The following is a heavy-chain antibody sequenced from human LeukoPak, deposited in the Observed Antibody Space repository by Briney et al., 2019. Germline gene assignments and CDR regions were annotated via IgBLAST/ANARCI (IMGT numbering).Heavy chain of an antibody. CDR2: IHGTLGST. V-gene: IGHV4-4*07. Sequence: SETLSLICTVSGGPIRNSYWSWVRHSAGTGMQWIGRIHGTLGSTSHNPSLKSRVVMSLDTSSNQFSLRLSAMSAADTATYYCARIFDRDIWGQGTLVTVSP. D-gene: IGHD3-3*01. J-gene: IGHJ3*02. CDR3: ARIFDRDI. CDR1: GGPIRNSY.